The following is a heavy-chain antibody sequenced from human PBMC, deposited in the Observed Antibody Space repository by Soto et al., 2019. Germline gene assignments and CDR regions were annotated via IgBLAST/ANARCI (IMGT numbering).Heavy chain of an antibody. V-gene: IGHV2-5*02. D-gene: IGHD1-7*01. Sequence: SGPTLVNPTQTLTLTCTFSGFSLSTSGVGVGWIRQPPGKALEWLAVIYWDDDKRYSPSLKSRVTITKDTSKNQVVLTVTNMDPVDTGTYYCAHRLTRYTWNYGRFDYWGQGTLVTVSS. J-gene: IGHJ4*02. CDR1: GFSLSTSGVG. CDR2: IYWDDDK. CDR3: AHRLTRYTWNYGRFDY.